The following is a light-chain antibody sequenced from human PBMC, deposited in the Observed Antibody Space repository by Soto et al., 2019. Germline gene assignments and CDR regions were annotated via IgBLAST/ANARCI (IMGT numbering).Light chain of an antibody. CDR2: DAS. Sequence: PGERATLSCRASESVSIYLSWFQQKPGQAPRLLISDASNRATGIPARFSGSGSGTDFTLTISSLEPEDFAVYYCQQRMTWPPITFGQGTRLEIK. CDR3: QQRMTWPPIT. V-gene: IGKV3-11*01. CDR1: ESVSIY. J-gene: IGKJ5*01.